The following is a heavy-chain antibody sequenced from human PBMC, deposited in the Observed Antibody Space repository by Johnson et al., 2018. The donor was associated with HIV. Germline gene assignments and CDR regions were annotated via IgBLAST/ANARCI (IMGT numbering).Heavy chain of an antibody. CDR1: GFTFSSYA. J-gene: IGHJ3*02. CDR2: ISYDGSNK. CDR3: ARDTCDAFDI. V-gene: IGHV3-30*04. Sequence: VQLVESGGGVVQPGRSLRLSCAASGFTFSSYAMHWVRQAPGKGLEWVAVISYDGSNKYYADSVKGRFTISRDNSKNTLYLQMNSLRAEDTAVYYCARDTCDAFDIWGQGTMVTVSS.